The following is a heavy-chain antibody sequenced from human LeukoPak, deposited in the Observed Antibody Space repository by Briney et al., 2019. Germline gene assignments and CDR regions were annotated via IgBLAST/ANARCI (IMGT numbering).Heavy chain of an antibody. V-gene: IGHV3-7*01. Sequence: GGSLRLSCAASGFTFSNYWMTWARQAPGKGLEWVADIKLDGSEKLYVTSVRCRFTISRDNAKMSLFLQMNSLRAEDTAVYYCARDTAVVHGVYYMDFLCKGTAVTVS. CDR3: ARDTAVVHGVYYMDF. CDR2: IKLDGSEK. CDR1: GFTFSNYW. D-gene: IGHD2-21*02. J-gene: IGHJ6*03.